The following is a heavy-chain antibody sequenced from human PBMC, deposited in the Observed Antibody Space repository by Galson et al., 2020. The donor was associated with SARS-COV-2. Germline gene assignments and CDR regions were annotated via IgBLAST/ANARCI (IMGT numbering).Heavy chain of an antibody. CDR2: IFYSGFT. J-gene: IGHJ4*02. CDR1: GASITSDASY. Sequence: SDTLSLTCTVSGASITSDASYWSCIRPHPGQGLEWIGYIFYSGFTYYNPSLRSRVTMSLDTSKNQFALKLNSVTAADTAVYYCASGLGGDYWGQGTLGTVSS. V-gene: IGHV4-31*03. CDR3: ASGLGGDY. D-gene: IGHD1-26*01.